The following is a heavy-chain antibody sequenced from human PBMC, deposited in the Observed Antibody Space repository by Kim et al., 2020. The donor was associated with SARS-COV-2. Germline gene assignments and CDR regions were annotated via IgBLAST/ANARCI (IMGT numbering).Heavy chain of an antibody. Sequence: GGSLRLSCAASGFTFDDYAMHWVRQAPGKGLEWVSGISWNSGSIGYADSVKGRFTISRDNAKNSLYLQMNSLRAEDTALYYCAKDPHYYDSSGFDYWGQG. CDR2: ISWNSGSI. CDR3: AKDPHYYDSSGFDY. D-gene: IGHD3-22*01. V-gene: IGHV3-9*01. J-gene: IGHJ4*02. CDR1: GFTFDDYA.